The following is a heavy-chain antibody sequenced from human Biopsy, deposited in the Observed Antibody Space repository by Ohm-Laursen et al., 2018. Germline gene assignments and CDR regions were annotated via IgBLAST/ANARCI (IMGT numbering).Heavy chain of an antibody. CDR3: ARPTNARAGGAPFDI. D-gene: IGHD1-1*01. Sequence: SLRLSCAASGFSFSSYGMHWVRQAPGKGLEWVAVLWYDGTNKYYAHSVKGRFTISRDNSKNTLYLQMNSLRAEDTAMYYCARPTNARAGGAPFDIWGQGTMVTVSS. V-gene: IGHV3-33*01. CDR1: GFSFSSYG. CDR2: LWYDGTNK. J-gene: IGHJ3*02.